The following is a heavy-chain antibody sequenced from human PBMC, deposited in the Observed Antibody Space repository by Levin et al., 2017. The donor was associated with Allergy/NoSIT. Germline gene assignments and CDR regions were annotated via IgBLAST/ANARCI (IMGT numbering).Heavy chain of an antibody. V-gene: IGHV3-49*03. CDR3: SKALHEPVGLWYCDF. D-gene: IGHD1-14*01. J-gene: IGHJ4*02. CDR1: GFSFGDFV. CDR2: ITSGGAG. Sequence: GESLKISCTGSGFSFGDFVMSWYRQAPGKGLEWLTYITSGGAGAYAASVEGSFFVPRDDSTSTAYLQMNSLRTEDTAVYYCSKALHEPVGLWYCDFRGQGTLVTVSS.